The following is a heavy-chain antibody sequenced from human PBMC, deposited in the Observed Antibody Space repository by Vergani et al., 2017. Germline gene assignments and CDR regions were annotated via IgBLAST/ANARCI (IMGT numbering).Heavy chain of an antibody. V-gene: IGHV5-10-1*01. D-gene: IGHD3-10*01. CDR2: IDPSDSYT. Sequence: EVQLVQSGAEVKKPGESLRISCKGSGYSFTSYWISWVRQMPGKGLEWMGRIDPSDSYTNYSPSFQGHVTISADKSKNQFSLKLSSVTAADTAVYYCARGEPSMVRGVTYFDYWGQGTLVTVSS. CDR1: GYSFTSYW. CDR3: ARGEPSMVRGVTYFDY. J-gene: IGHJ4*02.